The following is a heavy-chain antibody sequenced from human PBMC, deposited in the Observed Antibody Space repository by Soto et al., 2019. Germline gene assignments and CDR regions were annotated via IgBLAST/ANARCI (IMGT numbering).Heavy chain of an antibody. CDR2: IFNSGTT. CDR3: ALALGPTTGLDY. CDR1: GASTVSHYH. J-gene: IGHJ4*02. Sequence: QVQLQESGPGLVKPSQTLSITCSVSGASTVSHYHWTWIRQPPGKGLEWMGYIFNSGTTCYNPSLTRRLSISMDTSGNHFSLELRSVTAADTAVYYCALALGPTTGLDYWGQGTLVTVSS. D-gene: IGHD1-26*01. V-gene: IGHV4-31*02.